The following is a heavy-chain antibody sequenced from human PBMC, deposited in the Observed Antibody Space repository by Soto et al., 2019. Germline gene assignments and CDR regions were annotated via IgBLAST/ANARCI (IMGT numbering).Heavy chain of an antibody. V-gene: IGHV3-30-3*01. CDR2: ISYDGSNK. J-gene: IGHJ3*02. Sequence: GGSLRLSCAASGFTFSSYAMHWVRQAPGKGLEWVAVISYDGSNKYYADSVKGRFTISRDNSKNTLYLQMNSLRAEDMAVYYCALSRQLWLLLGAFDIWGQGTMVTVS. D-gene: IGHD5-18*01. CDR1: GFTFSSYA. CDR3: ALSRQLWLLLGAFDI.